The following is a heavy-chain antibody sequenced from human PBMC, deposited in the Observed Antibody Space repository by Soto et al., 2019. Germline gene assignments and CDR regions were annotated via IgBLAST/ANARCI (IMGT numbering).Heavy chain of an antibody. V-gene: IGHV3-30-3*01. Sequence: GGSLRLSCAASGFTFSSYAMHWVRQAPGKGLEWVAVISYDGSNKYYADSVKGRFTISRDNSKNTLYLQMNSLRAEDTAVYYCARDHEQLAPLGTLPFDYWGQGTLVTVSS. CDR2: ISYDGSNK. CDR3: ARDHEQLAPLGTLPFDY. J-gene: IGHJ4*02. CDR1: GFTFSSYA. D-gene: IGHD6-6*01.